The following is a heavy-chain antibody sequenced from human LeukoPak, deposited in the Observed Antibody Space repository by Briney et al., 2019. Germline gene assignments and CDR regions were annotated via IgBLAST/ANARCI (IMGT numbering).Heavy chain of an antibody. D-gene: IGHD3-9*01. V-gene: IGHV3-66*03. CDR1: GFTGSNNY. CDR3: VKDLTGTWSFDY. CDR2: IHSSGAT. Sequence: GGSLRLSCAASGFTGSNNYVSWVRQAPGMGLEWVSAIHSSGATCYADSVKGRFTISRDTSKNALYLQLTSLRLEDTALYYCVKDLTGTWSFDYWGQGTLVTVSS. J-gene: IGHJ4*02.